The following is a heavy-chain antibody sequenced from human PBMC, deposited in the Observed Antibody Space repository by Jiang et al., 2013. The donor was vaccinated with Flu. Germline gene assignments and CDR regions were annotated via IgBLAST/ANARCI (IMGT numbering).Heavy chain of an antibody. V-gene: IGHV4-39*01. Sequence: PGLVKPSETLSLTCTVSGGSISSSSYYVGLDPPAPGKGLEWIGSIYYSGSTYYNPSLKSRVTISVDTSKNQFSLKLSSVTAADTAVYYCARVSDSSGWSTGPFDYWGQGTLVTVSS. CDR2: IYYSGST. J-gene: IGHJ4*02. D-gene: IGHD6-19*01. CDR1: GGSISSSSYY. CDR3: ARVSDSSGWSTGPFDY.